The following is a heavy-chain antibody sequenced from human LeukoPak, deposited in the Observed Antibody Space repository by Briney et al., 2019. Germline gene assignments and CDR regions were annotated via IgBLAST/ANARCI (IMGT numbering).Heavy chain of an antibody. Sequence: PSETLSLTCTVSGGSISSYYWSWIRQPPGKGLEWIGYIYTSGSTNYNPSLKSRVTISVDTSKNQFSLKLSSVTAADTAVYYCARHLGYSSSWYYFDYWGQGTLVTVSS. CDR3: ARHLGYSSSWYYFDY. J-gene: IGHJ4*02. V-gene: IGHV4-4*09. D-gene: IGHD6-13*01. CDR1: GGSISSYY. CDR2: IYTSGST.